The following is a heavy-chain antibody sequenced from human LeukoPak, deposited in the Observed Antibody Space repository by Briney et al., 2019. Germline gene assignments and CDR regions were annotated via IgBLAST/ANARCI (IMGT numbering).Heavy chain of an antibody. CDR3: ARMRGYGYGGNFDS. Sequence: ASVKVSCKASGYTFTGYYLHWVRQAPGQGLEWMGRINPNSGDTDYTQKFQDWVTMTRDTSTSTAYMELSRLRSGDTAVYYCARMRGYGYGGNFDSWGQGTLVTVSS. V-gene: IGHV1-2*04. CDR2: INPNSGDT. CDR1: GYTFTGYY. D-gene: IGHD5-18*01. J-gene: IGHJ4*02.